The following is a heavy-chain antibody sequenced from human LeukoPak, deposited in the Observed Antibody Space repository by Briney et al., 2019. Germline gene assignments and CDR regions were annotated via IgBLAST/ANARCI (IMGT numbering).Heavy chain of an antibody. Sequence: PGGSLRLSCAASGFTFSSYAMTWVRQAPGKGLEWVSTIYGTGDSSYYADSVKGRFNTSRDNSKNTLYLQMASLRADDTALYYCAKRGTGWYFFDGWGQGTLVTVSS. CDR1: GFTFSSYA. CDR2: IYGTGDSS. V-gene: IGHV3-23*01. J-gene: IGHJ4*02. CDR3: AKRGTGWYFFDG. D-gene: IGHD6-19*01.